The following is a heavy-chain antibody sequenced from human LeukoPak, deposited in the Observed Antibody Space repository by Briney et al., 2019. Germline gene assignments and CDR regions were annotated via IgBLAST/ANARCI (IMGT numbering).Heavy chain of an antibody. V-gene: IGHV1-2*02. CDR2: INPNSGGT. CDR3: AGTFRELIKAGYYYYMDV. D-gene: IGHD3-16*01. Sequence: ASVKVSCKASGYTFTSYGISWVRQAPGQGLEWMGWINPNSGGTNYAQKFQGRVTMTRDTSISTAYMELSRLRSDDTAVYYCAGTFRELIKAGYYYYMDVWGKGTTVTVSS. CDR1: GYTFTSYG. J-gene: IGHJ6*03.